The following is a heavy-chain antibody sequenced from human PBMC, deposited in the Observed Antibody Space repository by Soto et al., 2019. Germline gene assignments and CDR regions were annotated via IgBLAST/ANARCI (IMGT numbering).Heavy chain of an antibody. CDR1: GFTFSDYY. V-gene: IGHV3-11*06. D-gene: IGHD4-17*01. CDR3: AGRMTTVTSVDY. CDR2: ISSSSSYT. J-gene: IGHJ4*02. Sequence: QVQLVESGGGLVKPGGSLRLSCAASGFTFSDYYMSWIRQAPGKGLEWVSYISSSSSYTNYADSVKGRFTISRDNAKNSLYLQMNRLRAEETAVYYRAGRMTTVTSVDYWGQGTLVNVSS.